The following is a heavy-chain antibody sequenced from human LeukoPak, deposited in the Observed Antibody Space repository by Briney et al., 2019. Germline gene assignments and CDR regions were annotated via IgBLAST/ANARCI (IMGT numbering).Heavy chain of an antibody. V-gene: IGHV1-18*04. CDR2: ISAYNGNT. Sequence: ASVKVSCKASGYTFTSYYMHWVRQAPGQGLEWMGWISAYNGNTNYAQKLQGRVTMTTDTSTSTAYMELRSLRSDDTAVYYCARDHYYGSGSYYFPFDYWGQGTLVTVSS. D-gene: IGHD3-10*01. CDR3: ARDHYYGSGSYYFPFDY. CDR1: GYTFTSYY. J-gene: IGHJ4*02.